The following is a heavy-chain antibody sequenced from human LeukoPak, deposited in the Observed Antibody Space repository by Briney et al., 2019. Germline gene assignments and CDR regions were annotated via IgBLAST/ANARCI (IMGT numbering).Heavy chain of an antibody. CDR1: GGSISSSNW. V-gene: IGHV4-4*02. D-gene: IGHD3-22*01. Sequence: SETLSLTCAVSGGSISSSNWWSWVRPPPGKGLEWIGEIYHSGSTNYNPSLKSRVTISVDKSKNQFSLKLSSVTAADTAVYYCARMGYYDSSGYFYYFDYWGQGTLVTVSS. J-gene: IGHJ4*02. CDR2: IYHSGST. CDR3: ARMGYYDSSGYFYYFDY.